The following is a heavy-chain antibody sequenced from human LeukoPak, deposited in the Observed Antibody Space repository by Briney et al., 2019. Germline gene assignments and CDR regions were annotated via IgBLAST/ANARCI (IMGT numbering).Heavy chain of an antibody. V-gene: IGHV4-59*01. CDR3: ARGGDSSGYYYFDY. Sequence: SETLSLTCTVSGGSISSYYWSWIRQPPANGLEWIGYIYYSGSTNCNPSLKSRVTISVDTSKNQFSLKLSSVTAADTAVYYCARGGDSSGYYYFDYWGQGTLVTVSS. CDR2: IYYSGST. J-gene: IGHJ4*02. D-gene: IGHD3-22*01. CDR1: GGSISSYY.